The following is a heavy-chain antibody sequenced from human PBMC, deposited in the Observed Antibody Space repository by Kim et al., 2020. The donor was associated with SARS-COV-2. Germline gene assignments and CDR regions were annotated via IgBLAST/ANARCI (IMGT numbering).Heavy chain of an antibody. CDR2: ISGSGGST. D-gene: IGHD5-18*01. V-gene: IGHV3-23*01. CDR1: GFTFSSYA. Sequence: GGSLRLSCAASGFTFSSYAMSWVRQAPGKGLVWVSAISGSGGSTNYADSVKGRFTISRDNTKNTIYLQLNSLRAEDTAVYYCAKETGSYGFGSESDFWGQGTLVTVSS. CDR3: AKETGSYGFGSESDF. J-gene: IGHJ4*02.